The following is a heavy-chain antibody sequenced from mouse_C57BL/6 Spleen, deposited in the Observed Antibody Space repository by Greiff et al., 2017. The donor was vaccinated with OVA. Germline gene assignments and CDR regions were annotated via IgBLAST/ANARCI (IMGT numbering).Heavy chain of an antibody. D-gene: IGHD1-1*01. CDR1: GYAFSSSW. CDR3: ASYYYGSNFDY. V-gene: IGHV1-82*01. CDR2: IYPGDGDT. Sequence: VQRVESGPELVKPGASVKISCKASGYAFSSSWMNWVKQRPGKGLEWIGRIYPGDGDTNYNGKLKGKATLTADKSSSTAYMQRSSLTSEDAAVYFCASYYYGSNFDYWGQGTTLTVSS. J-gene: IGHJ2*01.